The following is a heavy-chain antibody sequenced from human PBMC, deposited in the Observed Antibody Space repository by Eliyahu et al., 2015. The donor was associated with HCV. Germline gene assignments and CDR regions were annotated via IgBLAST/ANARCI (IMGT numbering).Heavy chain of an antibody. V-gene: IGHV3-7*01. CDR1: GFTFSSYW. Sequence: EVQLVESGGDLVQPGGSLXLSCAASGFTFSSYWMHWVRQAPGKRLEWVANTNRDGSEKVYVDSVKGRFTISRDNAKNSLYLQMNSLRAEDTAVYYCVRVGYYNGFDVWGQGTMVTVSS. CDR3: VRVGYYNGFDV. CDR2: TNRDGSEK. J-gene: IGHJ3*01. D-gene: IGHD2-21*01.